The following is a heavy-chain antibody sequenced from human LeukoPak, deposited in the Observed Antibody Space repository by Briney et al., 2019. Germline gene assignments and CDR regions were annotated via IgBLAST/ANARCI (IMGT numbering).Heavy chain of an antibody. CDR1: GFTFSSYW. D-gene: IGHD3-16*01. V-gene: IGHV3-7*03. J-gene: IGHJ6*02. CDR3: ARGGGLDV. CDR2: INHNGNVN. Sequence: GGSLRLSCAASGFTFSSYWMNWARQAPAKGLEWVASINHNGNVNYYVDSVKGRFTISRDNAKSSLYLQMSNLRAEDTAVYFCARGGGLDVWGQGATVTVSS.